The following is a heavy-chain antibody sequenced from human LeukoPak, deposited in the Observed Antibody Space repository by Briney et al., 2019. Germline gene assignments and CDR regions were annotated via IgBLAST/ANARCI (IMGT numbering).Heavy chain of an antibody. CDR3: ARLDKGINAAHFDY. D-gene: IGHD3-22*01. J-gene: IGHJ4*02. Sequence: SETLSLTCTVSGGSISSSDFYWGWIRQPPGKGLEWIVIISYSGSTYYNPSLKSRVTISVDTSKSQFSLKLSSVTAADTAIYYCARLDKGINAAHFDYWGQGTLVTVSS. V-gene: IGHV4-39*01. CDR1: GGSISSSDFY. CDR2: ISYSGST.